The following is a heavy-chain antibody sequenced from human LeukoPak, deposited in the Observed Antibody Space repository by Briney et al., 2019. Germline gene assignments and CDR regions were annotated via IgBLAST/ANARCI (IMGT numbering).Heavy chain of an antibody. CDR1: GFTFSGSA. J-gene: IGHJ6*03. V-gene: IGHV3-73*01. D-gene: IGHD4-11*01. CDR3: SRLTRAYTLTTSAGNPKFDYKVDYYYMDV. CDR2: IKNKANNYAT. Sequence: GGSLRLSCAASGFTFSGSAIHWVRQASGKGLEWVGHIKNKANNYATAYAASVKGRFTVSRDDSKNTAYLQMNRLKTEDTAVYYCSRLTRAYTLTTSAGNPKFDYKVDYYYMDVWGKGTTVTVSS.